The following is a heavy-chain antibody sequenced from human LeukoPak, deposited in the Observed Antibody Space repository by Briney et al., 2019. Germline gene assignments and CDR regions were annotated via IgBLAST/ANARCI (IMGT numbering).Heavy chain of an antibody. V-gene: IGHV1-2*02. CDR1: GYTFTGYY. Sequence: GASVKVSCKASGYTFTGYYMHWVRQARGQGLEWMGWINPNSGGTNYAQKFQGRVTMTRDTSISTAYMELSRLRSDDTAVYYCARDPYYYDSSGHFDYWGQGTLVTVSS. CDR3: ARDPYYYDSSGHFDY. CDR2: INPNSGGT. J-gene: IGHJ4*02. D-gene: IGHD3-22*01.